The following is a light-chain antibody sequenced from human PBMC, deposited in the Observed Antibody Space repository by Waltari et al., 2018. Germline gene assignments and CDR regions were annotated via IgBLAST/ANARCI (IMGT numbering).Light chain of an antibody. J-gene: IGLJ2*01. V-gene: IGLV1-40*01. Sequence: QSVLTQPPSVSGAPGQRVTISCTGSSSNIGAGYDVHWYPPLPGTAPKLLIYGNSNRPSGVPDRFSGSKSGTSASLAITGLQAEDEADYYCQSYDSSLSGSVFGGGTKLTVL. CDR3: QSYDSSLSGSV. CDR2: GNS. CDR1: SSNIGAGYD.